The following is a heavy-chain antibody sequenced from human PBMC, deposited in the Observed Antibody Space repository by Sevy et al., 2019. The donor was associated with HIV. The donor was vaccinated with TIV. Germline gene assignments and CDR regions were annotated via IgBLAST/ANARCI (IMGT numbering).Heavy chain of an antibody. J-gene: IGHJ6*02. CDR1: GYTFTSYG. Sequence: ASVKVSCKASGYTFTSYGISWVRQAPGQGLEWMGWISAYNGNTNYSQKLQGRVTMTTDTSTSTAYMELRSLRSDDTAVYYCARDRPYYYGSGSYYIDYYYYGMDVWGQRTTVTVSS. CDR3: ARDRPYYYGSGSYYIDYYYYGMDV. CDR2: ISAYNGNT. D-gene: IGHD3-10*01. V-gene: IGHV1-18*01.